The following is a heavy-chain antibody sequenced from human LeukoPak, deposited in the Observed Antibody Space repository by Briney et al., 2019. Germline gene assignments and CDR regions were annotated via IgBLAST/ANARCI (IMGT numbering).Heavy chain of an antibody. CDR1: GFTFSSYE. CDR2: ISSSGSNK. D-gene: IGHD1-26*01. Sequence: GGSLRLSCAASGFTFSSYEMNWVRQAPGKGLEWVSYISSSGSNKYYADSVKGRFTISRDNAKNSLYLQMNSLRAEDTAVYYCARDQSKWELLSRRNNYYYMDVWGKGTTVTISS. V-gene: IGHV3-48*03. CDR3: ARDQSKWELLSRRNNYYYMDV. J-gene: IGHJ6*03.